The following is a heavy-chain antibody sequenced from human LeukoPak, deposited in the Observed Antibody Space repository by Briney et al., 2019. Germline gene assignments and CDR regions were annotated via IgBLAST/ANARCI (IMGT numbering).Heavy chain of an antibody. D-gene: IGHD3-10*01. CDR1: GGSISSYY. CDR2: IHYTGST. J-gene: IGHJ5*02. Sequence: PSETLSLTCTVSGGSISSYYWSWIRQPPGKGLECIGHIHYTGSTNYNPSLKSRVTISVDTSKSQFSLKLSSVTAADTAIYYCARGGYYGSGNDFRFDPWGQGTLVTVSS. CDR3: ARGGYYGSGNDFRFDP. V-gene: IGHV4-59*01.